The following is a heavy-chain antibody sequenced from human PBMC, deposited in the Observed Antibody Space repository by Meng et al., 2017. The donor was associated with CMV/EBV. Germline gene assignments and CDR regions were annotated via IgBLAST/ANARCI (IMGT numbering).Heavy chain of an antibody. J-gene: IGHJ5*02. V-gene: IGHV1-18*01. CDR1: GYTFSSYG. Sequence: QVQVVQSGSDVEKQWASRKVSCKASGYTFSSYGISWVRQAPGQGLEWMGWISAYNGNTNYAQTLQRRVTMTTDTSTSTAYMELRSLRSDDTAVYYCARGRRGADNWFDPWGQGTLVTVSS. CDR2: ISAYNGNT. CDR3: ARGRRGADNWFDP.